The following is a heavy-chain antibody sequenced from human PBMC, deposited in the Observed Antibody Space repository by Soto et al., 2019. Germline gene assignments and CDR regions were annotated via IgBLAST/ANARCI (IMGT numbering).Heavy chain of an antibody. J-gene: IGHJ6*02. D-gene: IGHD2-8*01. Sequence: ASVKVSGTASGYTFTSYGISLVRQAPGQGLEWMGWISAYNGNTNYAQKLQGRVTMTTATSTSTAYMELRSPRSDDTAVYYCARYISYRRQFEGMDVGGQGTTGTGS. CDR3: ARYISYRRQFEGMDV. CDR1: GYTFTSYG. V-gene: IGHV1-18*01. CDR2: ISAYNGNT.